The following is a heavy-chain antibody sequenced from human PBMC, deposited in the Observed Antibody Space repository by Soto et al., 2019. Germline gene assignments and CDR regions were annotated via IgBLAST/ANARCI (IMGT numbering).Heavy chain of an antibody. V-gene: IGHV1-18*04. CDR2: ISASNGNR. Sequence: QVQLVQSGAEVKKPGASVKVSCKASGYDFSSYGISWVRQAPGQGLEWMGWISASNGNRDYAQQFQGRVTMTSDTSRTTAYMELRSLRSDDTAVYYCVRDTQRTAYWGQGTLVNVSS. CDR3: VRDTQRTAY. D-gene: IGHD1-1*01. J-gene: IGHJ4*02. CDR1: GYDFSSYG.